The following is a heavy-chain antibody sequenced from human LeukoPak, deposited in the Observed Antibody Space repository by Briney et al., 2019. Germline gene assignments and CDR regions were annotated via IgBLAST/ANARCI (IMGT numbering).Heavy chain of an antibody. Sequence: GGSLRLSCVVSGFTFSGSAMHWVRQAPGKGLEWVAVILENEVKRNYAESVKGRFTISRNNSKNTLYLQMDGLRAEDTAVYYCANDLYDVFTRTDFFDYWGQGTQVTVSS. D-gene: IGHD3-9*01. J-gene: IGHJ4*02. V-gene: IGHV3-30-3*02. CDR1: GFTFSGSA. CDR2: ILENEVKR. CDR3: ANDLYDVFTRTDFFDY.